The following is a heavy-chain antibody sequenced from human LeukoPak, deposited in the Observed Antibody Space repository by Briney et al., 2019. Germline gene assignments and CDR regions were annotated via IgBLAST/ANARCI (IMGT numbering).Heavy chain of an antibody. CDR2: INHSGST. CDR3: ARGIRLRRRFDY. V-gene: IGHV4-39*07. Sequence: SETLSLTCTVSGGSISSGGYYWSWIRQPPGKGLEWIGEINHSGSTNYNPSLKSRVTISVDTSKNQFSLKLSSVTAADTAVYYCARGIRLRRRFDYWGQGTLVTVSS. D-gene: IGHD5-18*01. CDR1: GGSISSGGYY. J-gene: IGHJ4*02.